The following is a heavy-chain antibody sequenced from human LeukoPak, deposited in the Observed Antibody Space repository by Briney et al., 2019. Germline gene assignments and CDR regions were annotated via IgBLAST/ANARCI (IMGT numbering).Heavy chain of an antibody. Sequence: PGGSLRLSCAASGFTFSSYSMNWVRQAPGKGLEWVSSISSSSSYIYYADSVKGRFTISRDNAKNSLYLQMNSLRAEDTAVYYCARGRVVGARLSPADYWGQGTLVTVSS. V-gene: IGHV3-21*01. D-gene: IGHD1-26*01. CDR1: GFTFSSYS. CDR3: ARGRVVGARLSPADY. J-gene: IGHJ4*02. CDR2: ISSSSSYI.